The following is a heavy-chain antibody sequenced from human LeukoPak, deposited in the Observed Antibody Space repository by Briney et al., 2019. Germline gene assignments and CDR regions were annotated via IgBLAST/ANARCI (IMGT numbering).Heavy chain of an antibody. CDR3: ATGGGIVVVPAAIPSHY. D-gene: IGHD2-2*02. CDR2: ISGSGGST. J-gene: IGHJ4*02. V-gene: IGHV3-23*01. CDR1: GFTFSSYA. Sequence: GGSLRLSCAASGFTFSSYAMSWVRQAPGKGLEWVSTISGSGGSTYYADSVKGRFTISRDNSKNTLYLQMNSLRAEDTAVYYCATGGGIVVVPAAIPSHYWGQETLVTVSS.